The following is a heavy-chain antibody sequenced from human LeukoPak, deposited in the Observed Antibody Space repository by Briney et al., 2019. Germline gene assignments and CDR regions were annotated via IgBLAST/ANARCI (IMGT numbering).Heavy chain of an antibody. CDR1: GGSISSSYY. V-gene: IGHV4-39*01. CDR3: ARRDGYDLDY. J-gene: IGHJ4*02. D-gene: IGHD5-12*01. CDR2: IYYSGST. Sequence: SETLSLTCTVSGGSISSSYYWGWIRQPPGKGLEWIGSIYYSGSTYYNPSLKSRVTISVDTSKNQFSLKLSSVTAADTAVYYCARRDGYDLDYWGQGTLVTVSS.